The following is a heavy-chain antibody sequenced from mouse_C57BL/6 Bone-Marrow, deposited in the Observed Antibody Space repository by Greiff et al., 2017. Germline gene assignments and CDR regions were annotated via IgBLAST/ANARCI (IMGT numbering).Heavy chain of an antibody. CDR2: IYPGDGDT. CDR3: ARNPYSNYGFAY. Sequence: QVQLKESGPELVKPGASVKISCKASGYAFSSSWMNWVKQRPGKGLEWIGRIYPGDGDTNYNGKFKGKATLTADKSSSTAYMQLSSLTSEDSAVYFCARNPYSNYGFAYWGQGTLVTVSA. J-gene: IGHJ3*01. V-gene: IGHV1-82*01. D-gene: IGHD2-5*01. CDR1: GYAFSSSW.